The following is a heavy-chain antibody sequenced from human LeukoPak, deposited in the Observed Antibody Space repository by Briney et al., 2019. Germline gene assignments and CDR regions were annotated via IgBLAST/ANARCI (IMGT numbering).Heavy chain of an antibody. D-gene: IGHD6-19*01. Sequence: ASVKASCKASGYTFTGHYMHWVRQAPGQGLEWMGWIIPNSGGTNYAEKFQGRVTLTRDTSISTVYMELSRLRDDDTAVYYCARDQGRDNSGWYPYHDYWGQGTLVTVSS. CDR1: GYTFTGHY. V-gene: IGHV1-2*02. CDR2: IIPNSGGT. CDR3: ARDQGRDNSGWYPYHDY. J-gene: IGHJ4*02.